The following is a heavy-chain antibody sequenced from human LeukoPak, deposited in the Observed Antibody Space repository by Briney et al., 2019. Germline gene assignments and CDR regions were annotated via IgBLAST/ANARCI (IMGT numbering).Heavy chain of an antibody. CDR2: ISYAGIDK. J-gene: IGHJ6*02. Sequence: PGGSLRLSCAASGFTFRNYAMHWVRQAPGKGLEWVAVISYAGIDKYYADSVKGRFTISRDNSKNTLYLQMNSLRAEDTAVYYCARELLPYYDSSGYHPGGYYYGMDVWGQGTTVTVSS. CDR1: GFTFRNYA. D-gene: IGHD3-22*01. V-gene: IGHV3-30*14. CDR3: ARELLPYYDSSGYHPGGYYYGMDV.